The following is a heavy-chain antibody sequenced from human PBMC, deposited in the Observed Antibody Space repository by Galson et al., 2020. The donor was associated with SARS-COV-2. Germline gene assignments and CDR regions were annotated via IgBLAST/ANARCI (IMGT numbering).Heavy chain of an antibody. D-gene: IGHD3-10*01. V-gene: IGHV4-30-4*07. Sequence: SETLSLTCAVSGGSISSGGYSWSWIRQPPGKGLEWIGYIYYSGSTYYNPSLKSRVTISVDTSKNQFSLKLSSVTAADTAVYYCARDYGSGETWGQGTLVTVSS. CDR3: ARDYGSGET. CDR1: GGSISSGGYS. J-gene: IGHJ4*02. CDR2: IYYSGST.